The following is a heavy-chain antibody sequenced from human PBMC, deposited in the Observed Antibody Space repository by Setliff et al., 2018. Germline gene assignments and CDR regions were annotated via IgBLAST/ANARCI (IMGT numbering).Heavy chain of an antibody. V-gene: IGHV1-18*01. CDR2: ISAYNGNA. CDR3: ARSPPTVVVTAIQAIFDY. CDR1: GYTFTSYG. Sequence: ASVKVSCKASGYTFTSYGISWVRQAPGQGLERMGWISAYNGNANYAQKLQGRLTMTTDTSTSTAYMELRSLRSDDTAVYYCARSPPTVVVTAIQAIFDYWGQGTLVTVSS. D-gene: IGHD2-21*02. J-gene: IGHJ4*02.